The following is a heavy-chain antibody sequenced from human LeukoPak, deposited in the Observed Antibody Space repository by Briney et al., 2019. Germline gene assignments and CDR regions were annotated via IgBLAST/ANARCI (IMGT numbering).Heavy chain of an antibody. J-gene: IGHJ3*02. CDR2: IYYSGST. D-gene: IGHD6-13*01. CDR1: GGSISSYY. V-gene: IGHV4-59*12. CDR3: ARGKRAAAGTHDAFDI. Sequence: SETLSLTCTVSGGSISSYYWSWIRQPPGKGLEWIGYIYYSGSTNYNPSLKSRVTISVDTSKNQLSLNLSSVTAADTAVYYCARGKRAAAGTHDAFDIWGQGTMVTVSS.